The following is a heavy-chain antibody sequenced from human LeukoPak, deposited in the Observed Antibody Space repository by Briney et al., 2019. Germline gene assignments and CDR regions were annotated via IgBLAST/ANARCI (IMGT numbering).Heavy chain of an antibody. CDR3: TTEGSGYNNFDY. Sequence: GGSLRLSCAASGFTFSSYGMHWVRQAPGKGLEWVAFIRYDGSNKYYADSVKGRFTISRDNSKNTLYLQMNSLKTEDTAVYYCTTEGSGYNNFDYWGQGTLVTVSS. D-gene: IGHD5-24*01. V-gene: IGHV3-30*02. J-gene: IGHJ4*02. CDR2: IRYDGSNK. CDR1: GFTFSSYG.